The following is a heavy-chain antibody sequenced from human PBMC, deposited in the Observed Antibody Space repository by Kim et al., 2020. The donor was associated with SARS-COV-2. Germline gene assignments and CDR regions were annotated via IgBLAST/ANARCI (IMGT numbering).Heavy chain of an antibody. CDR3: ARDMSGYYGAGRVDY. Sequence: ASVKVSCKASGYTFTSYGVSWVRQAPGQGLEWMGWISCYNDNTDYAQELQGRVTMTTDASTSTVYMELRSLRDDDTAVYFCARDMSGYYGAGRVDYWGQGTLVTVSS. CDR2: ISCYNDNT. CDR1: GYTFTSYG. V-gene: IGHV1-18*01. J-gene: IGHJ4*02. D-gene: IGHD3-10*01.